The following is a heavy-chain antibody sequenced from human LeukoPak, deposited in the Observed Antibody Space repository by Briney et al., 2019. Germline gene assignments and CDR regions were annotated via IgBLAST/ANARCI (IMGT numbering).Heavy chain of an antibody. D-gene: IGHD5-12*01. Sequence: PSETLSLTCSVSGAFISSGSNYWGWIRQPPGKGLEWIGYIYYSGSTNYNPSLKSRVTISVKTSKNQFSLKLRSVTAADTAVYYCARTTEGYAGGPGYSYYYYMDVWGKGTTVTISS. CDR2: IYYSGST. CDR3: ARTTEGYAGGPGYSYYYYMDV. V-gene: IGHV4-61*01. J-gene: IGHJ6*03. CDR1: GAFISSGSNY.